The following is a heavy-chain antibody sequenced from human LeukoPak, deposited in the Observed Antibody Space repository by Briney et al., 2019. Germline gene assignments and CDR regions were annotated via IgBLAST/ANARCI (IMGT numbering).Heavy chain of an antibody. J-gene: IGHJ5*02. D-gene: IGHD4/OR15-4a*01. CDR1: GFTFSIYG. Sequence: QSGGSLRLSCAASGFTFSIYGMGWVRQAPGKGLEWVSGTSGNGENTYYADFVKGRFTISRDNSKNTVYLQMNSLRAEDTALYYCTSLPMTRAPTPSWFDPWGQGTVVTVSS. CDR2: TSGNGENT. CDR3: TSLPMTRAPTPSWFDP. V-gene: IGHV3-23*01.